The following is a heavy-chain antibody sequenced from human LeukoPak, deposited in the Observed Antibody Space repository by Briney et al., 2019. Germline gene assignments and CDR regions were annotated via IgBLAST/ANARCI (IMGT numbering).Heavy chain of an antibody. CDR2: IWYDGSNK. D-gene: IGHD6-13*01. CDR3: ARDAPLIAAADY. Sequence: PRGSLRLSCAASGFTFSSYGMHWVRQAPGKGLEWVAVIWYDGSNKYYADSVKGRFTISRDNSKTTLYLQMNSLRARETAVYNVARDAPLIAAADYWAQGTLVTVSS. V-gene: IGHV3-33*01. J-gene: IGHJ4*02. CDR1: GFTFSSYG.